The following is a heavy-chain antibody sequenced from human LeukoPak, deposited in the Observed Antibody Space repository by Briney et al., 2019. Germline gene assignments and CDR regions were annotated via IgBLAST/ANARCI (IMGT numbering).Heavy chain of an antibody. CDR3: AGIPLTLIAAAGTVFSGFDY. D-gene: IGHD6-13*01. J-gene: IGHJ4*02. CDR1: GYTFTSYA. V-gene: IGHV1-3*01. Sequence: EASVKVSCKASGYTFTSYAMHWVRQAPGQRLEWMGWINAGNGNTKYSQKFQGRVTITRDTSASTAYMELSSLRSEDTAVYYCAGIPLTLIAAAGTVFSGFDYWGQGTLVTVSS. CDR2: INAGNGNT.